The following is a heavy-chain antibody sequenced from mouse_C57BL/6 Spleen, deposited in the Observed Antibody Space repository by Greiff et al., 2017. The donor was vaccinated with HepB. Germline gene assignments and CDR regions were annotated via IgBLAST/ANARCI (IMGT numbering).Heavy chain of an antibody. CDR2: ISYDGSN. CDR3: ARGGSSYAMDY. J-gene: IGHJ4*01. CDR1: GYSITSGYY. V-gene: IGHV3-6*01. D-gene: IGHD1-1*01. Sequence: DVKLQESGPGLVKPSQSLSLTCSVPGYSITSGYYWNWIRQFPGNKLEWMGYISYDGSNNYNPSLKNRISITRDTSKNQFFLKLNSVTTEDTATYYCARGGSSYAMDYWGQGTSVTVSS.